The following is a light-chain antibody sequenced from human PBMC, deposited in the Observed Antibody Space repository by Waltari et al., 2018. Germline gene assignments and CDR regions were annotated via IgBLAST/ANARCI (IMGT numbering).Light chain of an antibody. Sequence: EIVLTQPPGTMPLSPGESATLSCRASQSVSRTLAWYQQKPGQAPRLLIYGASTRATGIPDRFSGSGSGTDFSLTISRLEPEDFAVYYCQHYVRLPVTFGQGTKVEIK. CDR2: GAS. CDR1: QSVSRT. J-gene: IGKJ1*01. V-gene: IGKV3-20*01. CDR3: QHYVRLPVT.